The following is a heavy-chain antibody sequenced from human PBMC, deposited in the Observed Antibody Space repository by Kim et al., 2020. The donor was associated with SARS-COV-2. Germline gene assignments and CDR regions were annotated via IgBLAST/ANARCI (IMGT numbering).Heavy chain of an antibody. CDR2: INHSGST. D-gene: IGHD3-3*01. CDR3: ARDDFWSGYPLGY. V-gene: IGHV4-34*01. CDR1: GGSFSGYY. Sequence: SETLSLTCAVYGGSFSGYYWSWIRQPPGKGLEWIGEINHSGSTNYNPSLKSRVTISVDTSKNQFSLKLSSVTAADTAVYYCARDDFWSGYPLGYWGQGTLVTVSS. J-gene: IGHJ4*02.